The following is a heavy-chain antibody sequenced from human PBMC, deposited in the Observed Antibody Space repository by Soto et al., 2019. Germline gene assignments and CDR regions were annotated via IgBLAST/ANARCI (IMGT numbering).Heavy chain of an antibody. CDR3: AKHGQPPYYCYGLDV. Sequence: GASVKVSCKASGYTFTRYGISWVRQAPGQGLEWMGWISGYNGDTNYAQKFQGRVSMTIDTSTTTAYMELRSLTSDDTAVYYCAKHGQPPYYCYGLDVWG. CDR2: ISGYNGDT. V-gene: IGHV1-18*01. CDR1: GYTFTRYG. J-gene: IGHJ6*02. D-gene: IGHD6-13*01.